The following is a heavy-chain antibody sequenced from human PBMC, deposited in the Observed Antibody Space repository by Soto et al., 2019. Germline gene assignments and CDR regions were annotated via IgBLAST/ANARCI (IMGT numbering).Heavy chain of an antibody. Sequence: VHLVESGGGLVQPGGSLRLSCAASGFTFSSYWMSWLRQAPGEGLEWVANIKQDGTAKKYVDSVKGRFSISRDNAENSVYLQMNSLRAEDTAVYYCAKTSVLLPAATNRGGPYNCYALDVWGQGTTVTVAS. CDR3: AKTSVLLPAATNRGGPYNCYALDV. V-gene: IGHV3-7*03. D-gene: IGHD2-2*01. CDR1: GFTFSSYW. J-gene: IGHJ6*02. CDR2: IKQDGTAK.